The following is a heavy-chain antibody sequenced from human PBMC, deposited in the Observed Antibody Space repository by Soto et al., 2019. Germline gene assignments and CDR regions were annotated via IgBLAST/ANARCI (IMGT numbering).Heavy chain of an antibody. V-gene: IGHV3-30*18. J-gene: IGHJ4*02. D-gene: IGHD3-10*01. CDR3: AKGEVRGIIPSYFDY. CDR1: GFTFRWFG. Sequence: GGSLRLSCAGSGFTFRWFGMNWVRQAPGKGLEWVARISNDGSNEYYADSVKGRVTISRDNSKNTLYLQMDGLRAEDTAVYYCAKGEVRGIIPSYFDYWGLGTLVTVSS. CDR2: ISNDGSNE.